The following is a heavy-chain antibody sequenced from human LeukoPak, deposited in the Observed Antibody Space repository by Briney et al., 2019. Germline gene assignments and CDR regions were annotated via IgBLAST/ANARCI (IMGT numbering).Heavy chain of an antibody. CDR3: ARGVRYGSGAQGHY. J-gene: IGHJ4*02. CDR1: GGSFSGYY. Sequence: SETLSLTCAVYGGSFSGYYWSGIGQPPGKGLEWIGEINHSLSPNYHPSLQSRLTISVDPSKIQFSLKLSSVTAADTAVYYCARGVRYGSGAQGHYWGQGTLVTVSS. CDR2: INHSLSP. V-gene: IGHV4-34*01. D-gene: IGHD3-10*01.